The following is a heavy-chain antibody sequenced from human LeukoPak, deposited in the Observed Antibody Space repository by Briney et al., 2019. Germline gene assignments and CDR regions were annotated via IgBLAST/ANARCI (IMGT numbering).Heavy chain of an antibody. J-gene: IGHJ6*02. CDR1: GYSFTSYW. Sequence: GESLKISCKGSGYSFTSYWSGWVRQMPGKGLEWMGIIYPGDSDPSYSPSFQGQVTISADTSIDTAFLQWSTLKASDTAMYYCARGAFGYCMDVWGQGTTVTVSS. V-gene: IGHV5-51*01. D-gene: IGHD2-21*01. CDR2: IYPGDSDP. CDR3: ARGAFGYCMDV.